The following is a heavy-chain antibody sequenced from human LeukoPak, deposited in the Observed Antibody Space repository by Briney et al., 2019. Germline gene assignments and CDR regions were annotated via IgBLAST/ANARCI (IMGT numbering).Heavy chain of an antibody. D-gene: IGHD1-7*01. J-gene: IGHJ4*02. CDR3: ARELELQGYFDY. CDR1: GFIFSNYG. Sequence: GGSLRLSCAASGFIFSNYGMHWVRQAPGKGLEWVAVISYDGSNKYYADSVKGRFTISRDNSKNTLYLQMNSLRAEDTAVYYCARELELQGYFDYWGQGTLVTVSS. V-gene: IGHV3-30*19. CDR2: ISYDGSNK.